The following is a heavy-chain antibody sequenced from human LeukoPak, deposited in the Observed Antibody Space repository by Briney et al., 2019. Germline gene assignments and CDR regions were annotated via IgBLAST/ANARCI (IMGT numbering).Heavy chain of an antibody. J-gene: IGHJ4*02. Sequence: GGSLRLSCAASGFTFSSYAMSWVRQAPGKGLEWVSAISGSGGSTYYADSVKGRFTISRDNSKNTLYLQMNSLRAEDTAVYYCAKGDERYCSSASCSLDYWGQGTLVTVSS. D-gene: IGHD2-2*01. CDR1: GFTFSSYA. CDR2: ISGSGGST. CDR3: AKGDERYCSSASCSLDY. V-gene: IGHV3-23*01.